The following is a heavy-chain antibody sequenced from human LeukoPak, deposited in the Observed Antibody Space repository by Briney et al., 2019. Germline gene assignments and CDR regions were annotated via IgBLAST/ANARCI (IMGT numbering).Heavy chain of an antibody. J-gene: IGHJ6*03. Sequence: SQTLSLTCTVSGGSISSGSYYWSWLRQPAGKGPEWIGRIYTSGGTDYNPSLRSRVTISVDTSKNQLSLKLSSVTAADTAVYYCARTYGSGYYYMDVWGKGTTVTVSS. CDR1: GGSISSGSYY. D-gene: IGHD3-10*01. V-gene: IGHV4-61*02. CDR3: ARTYGSGYYYMDV. CDR2: IYTSGGT.